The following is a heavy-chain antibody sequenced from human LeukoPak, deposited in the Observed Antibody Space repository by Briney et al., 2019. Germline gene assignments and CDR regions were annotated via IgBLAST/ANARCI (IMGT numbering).Heavy chain of an antibody. V-gene: IGHV1-69*05. CDR2: IIPIFGTA. CDR3: ARDGNYAYFQH. Sequence: ASVKVSCKASGGTFSSYAISWVRQAPGQGLEWMGGIIPIFGTANYAQKFQGRVTITTDESTSTAYMELISLRSADTAVYYCARDGNYAYFQHWGQGTLVTVSS. J-gene: IGHJ1*01. CDR1: GGTFSSYA. D-gene: IGHD1-7*01.